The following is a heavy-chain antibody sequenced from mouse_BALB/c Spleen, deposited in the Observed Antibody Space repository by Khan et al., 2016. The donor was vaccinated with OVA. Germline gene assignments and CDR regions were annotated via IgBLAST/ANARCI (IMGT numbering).Heavy chain of an antibody. CDR3: ARAGYGGFAY. CDR1: GFSFSDYY. D-gene: IGHD1-1*02. V-gene: IGHV5-4*02. Sequence: EVALVESGGGLVKPGGSLKLSCAASGFSFSDYYMYWIRQTPEKRLEWVATISDGGGSTYSPDSVKGRFTISRDNAKNNLYLQMSSLKSEDTAIYYCARAGYGGFAYWGQGTLVTVSA. CDR2: ISDGGGST. J-gene: IGHJ3*01.